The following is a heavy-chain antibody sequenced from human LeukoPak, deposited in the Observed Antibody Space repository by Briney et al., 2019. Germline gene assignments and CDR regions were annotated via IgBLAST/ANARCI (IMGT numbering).Heavy chain of an antibody. CDR1: GYTFTSYY. V-gene: IGHV1-46*01. CDR2: INPGGSNT. CDR3: AKEQVYDSSGNFQH. Sequence: ASVKVSCKASGYTFTSYYIHWVRQAPGQGLEWMGIINPGGSNTNYAQKFQGRVTMTRDTSTSTAYMELSSLRSEDTAVYYCAKEQVYDSSGNFQHWGQGTLVTVSS. J-gene: IGHJ1*01. D-gene: IGHD6-19*01.